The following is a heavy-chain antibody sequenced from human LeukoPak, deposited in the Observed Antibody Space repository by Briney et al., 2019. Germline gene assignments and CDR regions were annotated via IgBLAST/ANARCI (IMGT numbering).Heavy chain of an antibody. CDR2: IYYSGST. D-gene: IGHD4-17*01. J-gene: IGHJ4*02. CDR1: GGSISSYY. V-gene: IGHV4-59*01. CDR3: ARGGMTTQPFDY. Sequence: SETLSLTCTVSGGSISSYYCSWIRQPPGKGLEWIGYIYYSGSTNYNPSLKSRVTISVDTSKNQFSLKLSSVTAADTAVYYCARGGMTTQPFDYWGQGTLVTVSS.